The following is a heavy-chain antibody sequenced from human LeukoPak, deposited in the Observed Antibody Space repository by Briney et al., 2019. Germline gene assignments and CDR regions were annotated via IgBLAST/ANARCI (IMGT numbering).Heavy chain of an antibody. CDR2: ISSSSSTI. CDR3: ARGRGYSYGYVGNFDY. Sequence: GGSLRLSWAASRFTFSSYSMNWVRKAPGKGQEWVSYISSSSSTIYYADSVKGRFTISRDNAKNSLYLQMNSLRAEDTAVYYCARGRGYSYGYVGNFDYWGQGTLVTVSS. D-gene: IGHD5-18*01. V-gene: IGHV3-48*01. J-gene: IGHJ4*02. CDR1: RFTFSSYS.